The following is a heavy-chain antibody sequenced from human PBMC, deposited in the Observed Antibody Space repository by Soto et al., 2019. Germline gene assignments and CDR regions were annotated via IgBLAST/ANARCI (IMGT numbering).Heavy chain of an antibody. Sequence: QVQLVESGGGVVKPGRSLRLSCAASGFTFSSYGMHWVRQAPGKGLEWVAVIWYDGSNKYYADSVKGRFTISRDNSKNTLYLQMNSLRVEDTAWYYFARAPWGERFVEWYLDYWGQGTLVTVSS. CDR3: ARAPWGERFVEWYLDY. CDR1: GFTFSSYG. D-gene: IGHD3-3*01. V-gene: IGHV3-33*01. CDR2: IWYDGSNK. J-gene: IGHJ4*02.